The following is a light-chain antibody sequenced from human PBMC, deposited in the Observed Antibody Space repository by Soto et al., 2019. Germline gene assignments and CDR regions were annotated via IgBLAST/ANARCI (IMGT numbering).Light chain of an antibody. J-gene: IGKJ1*01. CDR3: QQYGHSPRT. CDR1: QSVADNY. CDR2: AAS. Sequence: EIVLTQSPGTLSLSPGERATLSCRASQSVADNYLAWYQQKPGQAPRLLIYAASRRATGIPDTFSGSGSGTDFTLTITRLEPEDVALYYCQQYGHSPRTFGQGTRVEIK. V-gene: IGKV3-20*01.